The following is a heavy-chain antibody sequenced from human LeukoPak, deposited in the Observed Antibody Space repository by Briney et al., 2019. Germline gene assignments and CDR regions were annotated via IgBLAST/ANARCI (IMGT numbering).Heavy chain of an antibody. J-gene: IGHJ6*03. CDR1: GGTFSSYA. CDR3: ASLGYCSGGSCYGYYYYYMDV. D-gene: IGHD2-15*01. Sequence: ASVKVSCKASGGTFSSYAISWVRQAPGQGLEWMGGIIPIFGTANYAQKFQGRVTITADKSTSTAYMELSSLRSEDTAVYYCASLGYCSGGSCYGYYYYYMDVWGKGTTVTVSS. CDR2: IIPIFGTA. V-gene: IGHV1-69*06.